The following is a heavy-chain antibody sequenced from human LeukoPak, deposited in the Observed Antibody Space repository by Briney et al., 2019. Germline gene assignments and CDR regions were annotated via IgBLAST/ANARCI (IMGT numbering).Heavy chain of an antibody. CDR2: IYYSGST. CDR3: ARRSWEYYFDY. V-gene: IGHV4-59*08. D-gene: IGHD1-26*01. J-gene: IGHJ4*02. Sequence: SETLSLTCTVSGGSISSYYWSWIRQPPGKGLEWIGYIYYSGSTSYNPSLKSRVTISVDTSKNQFSLKLSSVTAADTAVYYCARRSWEYYFDYWGQGTLVTVSS. CDR1: GGSISSYY.